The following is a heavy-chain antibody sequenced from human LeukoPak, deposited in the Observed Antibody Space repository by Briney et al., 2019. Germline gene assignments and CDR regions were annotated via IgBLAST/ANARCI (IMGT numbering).Heavy chain of an antibody. CDR2: ISGSGDST. CDR3: VRRAAVRGMDF. J-gene: IGHJ6*02. CDR1: GFIFDTHT. V-gene: IGHV3-23*01. Sequence: GGSLRLSCTASGFIFDTHTLTWFRRAPGKGLEWVASISGSGDSTNYGDSVKGRFTISRDNFKRTVHLEMSNLRADDTAMYYCVRRAAVRGMDFWGLGTTVIVSS. D-gene: IGHD1-14*01.